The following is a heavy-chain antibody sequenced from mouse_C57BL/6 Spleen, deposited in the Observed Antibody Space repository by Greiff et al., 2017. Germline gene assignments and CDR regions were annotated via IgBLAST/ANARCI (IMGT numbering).Heavy chain of an antibody. CDR1: GYSITSGYY. D-gene: IGHD2-5*01. CDR2: ISYDGSN. Sequence: EVQLKESGPGLVKPSQSLSLTCSVTGYSITSGYYWNWIRQFPGNKLEWMGYISYDGSNNYNPSLKNRISITRDTSKNQFFLKLNSVTTEDTATYYCASNSNYFDYWGQGTTLTVSS. J-gene: IGHJ2*01. CDR3: ASNSNYFDY. V-gene: IGHV3-6*01.